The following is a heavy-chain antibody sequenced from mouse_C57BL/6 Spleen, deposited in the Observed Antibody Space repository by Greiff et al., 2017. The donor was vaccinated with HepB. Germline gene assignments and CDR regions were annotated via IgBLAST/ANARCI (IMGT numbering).Heavy chain of an antibody. CDR2: IYPGDGDT. CDR3: ARGIYYYGSSSYYFDY. J-gene: IGHJ2*01. D-gene: IGHD1-1*01. CDR1: GYAFSSSW. Sequence: QLKQSGPELVKPGASVKISCKASGYAFSSSWMNWVKQRPGKGLEWIGRIYPGDGDTNYNGKFKGKATLTADKSSSTAYMQLSSLTSEDSAVYFCARGIYYYGSSSYYFDYWGQGTTLTVSS. V-gene: IGHV1-82*01.